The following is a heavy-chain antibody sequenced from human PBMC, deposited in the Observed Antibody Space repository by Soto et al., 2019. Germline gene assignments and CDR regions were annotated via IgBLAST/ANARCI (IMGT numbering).Heavy chain of an antibody. CDR1: GFTFSSYG. J-gene: IGHJ5*02. Sequence: GGSLRLSCAASGFTFSSYGMHWVRQAPGKGLEWVAVISYDGSNKYYADSVKGRFTISRDNSKNTLYLQMNSLRAEDTAVYYCAKAPYGDYLGNWFDPWGQGTLVTVSS. CDR2: ISYDGSNK. CDR3: AKAPYGDYLGNWFDP. V-gene: IGHV3-30*18. D-gene: IGHD4-17*01.